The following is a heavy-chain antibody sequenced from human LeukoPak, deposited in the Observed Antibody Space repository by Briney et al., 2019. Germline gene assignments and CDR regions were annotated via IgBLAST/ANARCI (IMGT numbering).Heavy chain of an antibody. CDR2: IYFSGST. CDR3: ARSQSGRTTIFGVVNSPLGY. CDR1: GGSFISGGYY. D-gene: IGHD3-3*01. J-gene: IGHJ4*02. V-gene: IGHV4-31*03. Sequence: NSSETLSLTCTVSGGSFISGGYYWSWIRQHPGKGLEWIGYIYFSGSTYYSPSLKSRLTISMDRSKNQFSLRLTSVTAADTAVYYCARSQSGRTTIFGVVNSPLGYWGQGILVTVSS.